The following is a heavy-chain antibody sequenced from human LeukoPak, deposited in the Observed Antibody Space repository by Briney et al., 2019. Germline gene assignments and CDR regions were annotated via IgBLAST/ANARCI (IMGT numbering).Heavy chain of an antibody. Sequence: GRSLRLSCAASGFILSSYTLHWVRQAPGKGLEWVALISYDGNKEYYADFVKGRFTISRVNSKNTLYLQMNSLRAEDTAMYYCAKYPSSLYGDFYYYGLDVWGQGTTVTVSS. CDR3: AKYPSSLYGDFYYYGLDV. J-gene: IGHJ6*02. D-gene: IGHD3-3*01. CDR1: GFILSSYT. V-gene: IGHV3-30*18. CDR2: ISYDGNKE.